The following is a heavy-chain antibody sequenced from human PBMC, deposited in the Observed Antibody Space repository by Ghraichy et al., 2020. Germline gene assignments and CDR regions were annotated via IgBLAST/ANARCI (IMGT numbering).Heavy chain of an antibody. CDR2: INPSGGGT. CDR1: GYTFTTYY. V-gene: IGHV1-46*01. Sequence: ASVKVSCKASGYTFTTYYIHWVRQAPGQGLEWMGIINPSGGGTSYAQKFQGRVTMTRDTSTSTVYMELSSLRSEDTAVYYCSKGVVVVPAHYYYAMDVWGQGTTVTVSS. CDR3: SKGVVVVPAHYYYAMDV. D-gene: IGHD2-2*01. J-gene: IGHJ6*02.